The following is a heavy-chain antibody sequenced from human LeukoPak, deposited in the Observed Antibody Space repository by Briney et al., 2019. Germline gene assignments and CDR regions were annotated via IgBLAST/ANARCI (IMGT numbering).Heavy chain of an antibody. CDR3: AKGESWFGELLYHPVDY. J-gene: IGHJ4*02. CDR1: GFTFDDYA. CDR2: ISWNSGSI. D-gene: IGHD3-10*01. V-gene: IGHV3-9*01. Sequence: GGSLRLSCAASGFTFDDYAMHWVRQAPGKGLEWVSGISWNSGSIGYADFVKGRFTISRDNAKNSLYLQMNSLRAEDTALYYCAKGESWFGELLYHPVDYWGQGTLVTVSS.